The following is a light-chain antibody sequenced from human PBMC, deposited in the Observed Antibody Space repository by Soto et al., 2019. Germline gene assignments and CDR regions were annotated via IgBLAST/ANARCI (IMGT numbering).Light chain of an antibody. CDR2: GAS. Sequence: EIMLTQSPGTLSLSPVERAPLSCRASQSVSSNYLAWYQQKPGQAPRLLIYGASSRATGIPDRLSGSGSGTDLNLTISGLQSEDSAIYFCQQYNNWPFSCGQGTRLEIK. CDR3: QQYNNWPFS. CDR1: QSVSSNY. V-gene: IGKV3-20*01. J-gene: IGKJ5*01.